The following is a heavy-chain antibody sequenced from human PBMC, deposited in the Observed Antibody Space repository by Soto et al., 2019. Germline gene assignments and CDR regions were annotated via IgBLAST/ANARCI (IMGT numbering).Heavy chain of an antibody. J-gene: IGHJ4*02. Sequence: GGSLRLSCAASGCTFSGNAMSWVRQAQGKGLEWVSSISASGDNTYYADSVKGRFTISRDNSKDTLYLQMNTLRADDTAVYYCAKLIGPTGGYWGQGTLVTVSS. D-gene: IGHD4-17*01. CDR1: GCTFSGNA. CDR3: AKLIGPTGGY. V-gene: IGHV3-23*01. CDR2: ISASGDNT.